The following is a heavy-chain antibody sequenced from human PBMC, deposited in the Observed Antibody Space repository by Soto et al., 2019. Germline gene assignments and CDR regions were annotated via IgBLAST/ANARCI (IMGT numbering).Heavy chain of an antibody. Sequence: QVQLQESGPGLVKPSQTLSLTCTVSGGFISGGDYYWSWIRQPPGKGLEWIGYIYHSGSTDYNPSLKSRVIISVDTSKNQFSLKLSSVTAADTAVHYCARGRRFTSSWFFFHSWGQGTLVTVSS. D-gene: IGHD6-13*01. CDR3: ARGRRFTSSWFFFHS. V-gene: IGHV4-30-4*01. CDR2: IYHSGST. CDR1: GGFISGGDYY. J-gene: IGHJ4*02.